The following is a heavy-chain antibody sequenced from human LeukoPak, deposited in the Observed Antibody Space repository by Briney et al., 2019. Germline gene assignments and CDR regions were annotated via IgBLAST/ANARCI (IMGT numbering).Heavy chain of an antibody. Sequence: GGSLRLSCAASGFTVSSNYMSWVRQAPGKGLEWVSVIYSGGSTYYADSVKGRFTISRDNSKNTLYLQMNSLRAEDTAVYYCARGRVSSGTWHSTYYYYFYMDVWGKGTTVTVSS. CDR2: IYSGGST. J-gene: IGHJ6*03. V-gene: IGHV3-53*01. D-gene: IGHD4-11*01. CDR3: ARGRVSSGTWHSTYYYYFYMDV. CDR1: GFTVSSNY.